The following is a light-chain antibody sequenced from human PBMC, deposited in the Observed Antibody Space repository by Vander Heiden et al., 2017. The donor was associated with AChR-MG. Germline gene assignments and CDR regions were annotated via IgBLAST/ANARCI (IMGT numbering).Light chain of an antibody. Sequence: DIQMTQSPSTLSASVGDRVTITCRASQSISSWLAWYQQKPGKAPKLLIYDASSLESGVPSRFSGSGSGTEFTLTISSLQPDDFATYYCQQENSYSVTFGQRTKVEIK. V-gene: IGKV1-5*01. J-gene: IGKJ1*01. CDR3: QQENSYSVT. CDR2: DAS. CDR1: QSISSW.